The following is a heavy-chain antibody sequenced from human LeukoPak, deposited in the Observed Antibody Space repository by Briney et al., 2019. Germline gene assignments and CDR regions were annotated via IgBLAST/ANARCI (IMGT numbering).Heavy chain of an antibody. CDR1: GGSFRGYY. D-gene: IGHD3-22*01. Sequence: SETLSLTCDVYGGSFRGYYWSWIRQPPGKGLEWIGEINHSGSTNYNPSLKSRVTISVDTSKNQFSLKLSSVTAADTAVYYCARGASRITMIVVVIPARYFDYWGQGTLVTVSS. V-gene: IGHV4-34*01. CDR2: INHSGST. J-gene: IGHJ4*02. CDR3: ARGASRITMIVVVIPARYFDY.